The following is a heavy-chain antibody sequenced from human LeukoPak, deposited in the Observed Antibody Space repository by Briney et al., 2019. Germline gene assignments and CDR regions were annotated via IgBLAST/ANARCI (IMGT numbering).Heavy chain of an antibody. J-gene: IGHJ6*02. CDR1: GYTFTSYD. V-gene: IGHV1-8*03. D-gene: IGHD1-26*01. Sequence: ASVKVSCKASGYTFTSYDINWVRQATGQGLEWMGWMNPNSGNTGYAQKFQGRVTITRNTSISTAYMELSSLRSEDTAVYYCARNSGSYFWYYGMDVWGQGTTVTVSS. CDR2: MNPNSGNT. CDR3: ARNSGSYFWYYGMDV.